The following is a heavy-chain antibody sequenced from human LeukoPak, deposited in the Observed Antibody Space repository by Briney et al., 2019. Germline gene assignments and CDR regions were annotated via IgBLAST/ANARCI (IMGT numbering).Heavy chain of an antibody. CDR2: ISGSGGST. J-gene: IGHJ4*02. Sequence: GGSLRLPCAASGFTFSSYAMSWVRQAPGKGLEWVSAISGSGGSTYYADSVKGRFTISRDNSKNTLYLQMNSLRAEDTAVYYCAKIFFPRYQQLGLFDYWGQGTLVTVSS. V-gene: IGHV3-23*01. CDR3: AKIFFPRYQQLGLFDY. CDR1: GFTFSSYA. D-gene: IGHD6-13*01.